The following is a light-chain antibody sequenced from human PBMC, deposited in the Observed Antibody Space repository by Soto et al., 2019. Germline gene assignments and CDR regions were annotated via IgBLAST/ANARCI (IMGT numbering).Light chain of an antibody. CDR1: QSIRTS. J-gene: IGKJ1*01. CDR3: QQYDSYSRT. CDR2: MAS. Sequence: DIQMTQSPSTLSAFVGDRVTITCRASQSIRTSLAWYQQKPGKAPKLLIYMASSLESGVPARFSGSGSETEFTLSISSLQPDDFATYYCQQYDSYSRTFGQGTKVEIK. V-gene: IGKV1-5*03.